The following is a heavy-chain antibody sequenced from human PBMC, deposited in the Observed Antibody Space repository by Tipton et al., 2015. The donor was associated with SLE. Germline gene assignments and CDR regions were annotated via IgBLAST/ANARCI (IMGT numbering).Heavy chain of an antibody. V-gene: IGHV4-61*09. D-gene: IGHD2-2*01. Sequence: TLSLTCTVSGGSISSGSYYWSWIRQPAGKGLEWIGHIYATGITNYNPFLKSRITISVDTSKNQFSLKLSSVTAADTAVYYCARRGQLLLSRLFYYYMDVWGKGTTVTISS. CDR3: ARRGQLLLSRLFYYYMDV. CDR2: IYATGIT. CDR1: GGSISSGSYY. J-gene: IGHJ6*03.